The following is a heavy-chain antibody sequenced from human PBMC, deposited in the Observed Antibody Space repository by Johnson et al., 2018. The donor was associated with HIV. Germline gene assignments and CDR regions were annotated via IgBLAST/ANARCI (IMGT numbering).Heavy chain of an antibody. CDR2: ISYDGSNK. CDR3: ARAYPYGAFDI. CDR1: GFTFSIYA. J-gene: IGHJ3*02. Sequence: QVQLVESGGGVVQPGRSLRLSCAASGFTFSIYAMHWVRQAPGKGLEWVAVISYDGSNKYYADSVKGRFTISRDNAKRSLYLQLSSLRAEDTAVYYCARAYPYGAFDIWGQGTTVTISS. V-gene: IGHV3-30-3*01. D-gene: IGHD2-2*02.